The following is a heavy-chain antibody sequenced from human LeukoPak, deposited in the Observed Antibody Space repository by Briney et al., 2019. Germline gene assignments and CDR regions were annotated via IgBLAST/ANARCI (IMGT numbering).Heavy chain of an antibody. CDR3: ARVRWGDSSGYYHDY. D-gene: IGHD3-22*01. CDR2: ISAYNGNT. CDR1: GYTFTSYG. Sequence: GASVKVSCKASGYTFTSYGISWVRQAPGQGLERMGWISAYNGNTNYAQKLQGRVTMTTDTSTSTAYMELRSLRSDDTAVYYCARVRWGDSSGYYHDYWGQGTLVTVSS. V-gene: IGHV1-18*01. J-gene: IGHJ4*02.